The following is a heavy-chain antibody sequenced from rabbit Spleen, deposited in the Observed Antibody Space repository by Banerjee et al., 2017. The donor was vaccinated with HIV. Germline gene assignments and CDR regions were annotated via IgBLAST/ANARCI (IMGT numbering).Heavy chain of an antibody. J-gene: IGHJ6*01. Sequence: QQQLVESGGGLVKPGGTLTLTCKASGISFGISDYMCWVRQAPGKGLEWIACIDAGSSGFTYHASWAKGRFTISKTSSTTVTLQATSLTAADTATYFCARDSSSSFSSYGMDLWGQGTLVTVS. CDR2: IDAGSSGFT. CDR1: GISFGISDY. D-gene: IGHD1-1*01. V-gene: IGHV1S45*01. CDR3: ARDSSSSFSSYGMDL.